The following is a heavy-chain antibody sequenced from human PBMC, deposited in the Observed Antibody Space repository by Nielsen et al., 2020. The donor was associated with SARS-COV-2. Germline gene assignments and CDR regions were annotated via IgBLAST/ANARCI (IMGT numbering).Heavy chain of an antibody. V-gene: IGHV4-34*01. CDR1: GGSFSGYY. CDR3: AREGEYSYGPASFGY. J-gene: IGHJ4*02. Sequence: SETLSLTCAVYGGSFSGYYWSWIRQPPGKGLEWIGEINHSGSTNYNPSLKSRVTISVDTSKNQFSLKLSSVTAADTAVYYCAREGEYSYGPASFGYWGQGTLVTVSS. D-gene: IGHD5-18*01. CDR2: INHSGST.